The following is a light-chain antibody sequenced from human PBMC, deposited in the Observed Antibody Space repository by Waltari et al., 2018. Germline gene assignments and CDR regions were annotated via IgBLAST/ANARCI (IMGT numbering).Light chain of an antibody. V-gene: IGLV2-23*01. J-gene: IGLJ3*02. CDR1: SSDAGCYNF. Sequence: QSALTQPASVSGSPGLSITISCTGTSSDAGCYNFVSWYQQHPAQAPKPMLYDATKRPSGVSNRFSGSKSGNPASLTISGLQAGDEADYYCCSYASTTWVFGGGTRLTVL. CDR2: DAT. CDR3: CSYASTTWV.